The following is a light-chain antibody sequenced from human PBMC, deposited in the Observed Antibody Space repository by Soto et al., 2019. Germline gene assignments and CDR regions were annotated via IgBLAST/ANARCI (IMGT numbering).Light chain of an antibody. V-gene: IGKV3-20*01. Sequence: EGVLTQSPGTLSLSPGDRATLSCRASQSVSSGYLAWYQQKPGQVPRLLIHAGYNRATGIPDRFSRSGYGTDFTLTITRLEPEDSAVYYCQQCGLPPFTFGAGTKLDSK. CDR3: QQCGLPPFT. CDR1: QSVSSGY. CDR2: AGY. J-gene: IGKJ3*01.